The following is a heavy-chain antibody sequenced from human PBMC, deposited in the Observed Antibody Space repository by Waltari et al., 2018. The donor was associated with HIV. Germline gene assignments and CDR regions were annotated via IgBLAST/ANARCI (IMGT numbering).Heavy chain of an antibody. Sequence: QVQLVESGGGVVQPGRSLRLSCAASGFTFSTYGMHWVRQAPGKGVEWVAGIWYDGSNKYYADSVKGRLTSSRDNSKNTVYLQINRLRAEDTAVYYCAREGHYYGSGRFGGDYWGQGTLVTVSS. V-gene: IGHV3-33*01. CDR1: GFTFSTYG. J-gene: IGHJ4*02. CDR3: AREGHYYGSGRFGGDY. CDR2: IWYDGSNK. D-gene: IGHD3-10*01.